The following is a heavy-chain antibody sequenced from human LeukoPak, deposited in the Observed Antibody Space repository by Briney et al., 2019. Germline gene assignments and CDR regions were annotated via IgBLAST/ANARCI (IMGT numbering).Heavy chain of an antibody. V-gene: IGHV3-9*01. D-gene: IGHD3-9*01. J-gene: IGHJ3*02. CDR2: ISWNSGSI. Sequence: QPGRSLRLSCAASGFTFDDYAIHWVRQAPGKGLEWVSGISWNSGSIGYADSVKGRFTISRDNAKNSLYLQMNSLRAEDTALYYCAKGVPAYYDILTGFDAFDIWDQGTMVTVSS. CDR3: AKGVPAYYDILTGFDAFDI. CDR1: GFTFDDYA.